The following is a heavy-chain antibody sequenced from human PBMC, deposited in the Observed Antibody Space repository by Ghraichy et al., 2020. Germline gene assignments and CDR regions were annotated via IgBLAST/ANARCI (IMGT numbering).Heavy chain of an antibody. D-gene: IGHD2-2*02. CDR2: ISGSGGST. CDR3: AKDPLIPEAYFDY. J-gene: IGHJ4*02. V-gene: IGHV3-23*01. CDR1: GFTFSSYA. Sequence: GVLNISCAASGFTFSSYAMSWVRQAPGKGLEWVSAISGSGGSTYYADSVKGRFTISRDNSKNTLYLQMNSLRAEDTAVYYCAKDPLIPEAYFDYWGQGTLVTVSS.